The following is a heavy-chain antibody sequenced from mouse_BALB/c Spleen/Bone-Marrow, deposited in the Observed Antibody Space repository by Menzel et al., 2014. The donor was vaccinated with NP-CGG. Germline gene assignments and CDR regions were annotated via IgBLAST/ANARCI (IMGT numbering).Heavy chain of an antibody. J-gene: IGHJ2*01. V-gene: IGHV1-9*01. CDR2: ILPGSGTA. Sequence: VQLVESGAELMKPGASMKISCKATGYTFSNYWIDWVKQRPGHGLEWIGEILPGSGTANYNEKFKGKATFTADTSSNTAYMQLSSLTSEDSALYYCARASVVPYYFDFWGQGTTLTVSS. CDR3: ARASVVPYYFDF. CDR1: GYTFSNYW. D-gene: IGHD1-1*01.